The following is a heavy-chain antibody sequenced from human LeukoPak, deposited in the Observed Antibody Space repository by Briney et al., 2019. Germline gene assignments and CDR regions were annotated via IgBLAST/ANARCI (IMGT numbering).Heavy chain of an antibody. D-gene: IGHD4-11*01. V-gene: IGHV3-33*06. J-gene: IGHJ4*02. Sequence: PGKSLTLSCVASQFTFSHYGVHWVRQAPGKGLEWVAVIWNDGSNQYYADSVKGRFTISRDNSQNTVYLQVNSLRAEDTAVYYCAKDAQRGFDYSNSLEYWGQGTLVTVSS. CDR3: AKDAQRGFDYSNSLEY. CDR1: QFTFSHYG. CDR2: IWNDGSNQ.